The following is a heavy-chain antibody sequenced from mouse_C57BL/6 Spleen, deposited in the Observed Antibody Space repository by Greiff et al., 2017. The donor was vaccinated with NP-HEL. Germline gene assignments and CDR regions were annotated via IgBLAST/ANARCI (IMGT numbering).Heavy chain of an antibody. V-gene: IGHV1-19*01. CDR1: GYTFTDYY. Sequence: EVQLHQSGPVLVKPGASVKMSCKASGYTFTDYYMNWVKQSHGKSLEWIGVINPYNGGTSYNQKFKGKATLTVDKSSSTAYMELNSLTSEDSAVYYCASQTAQAGAMDYWGQGTSVTVSS. CDR3: ASQTAQAGAMDY. D-gene: IGHD3-2*02. J-gene: IGHJ4*01. CDR2: INPYNGGT.